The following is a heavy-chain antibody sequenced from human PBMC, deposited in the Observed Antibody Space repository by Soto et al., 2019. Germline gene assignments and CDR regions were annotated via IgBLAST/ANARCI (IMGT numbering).Heavy chain of an antibody. CDR3: GRGRSGQIVVFY. CDR2: IGPESGAT. CDR1: GYTFTGHY. Sequence: ASVKVSCKASGYTFTGHYIHWVRQAPEQGPEWMGEIGPESGATRYAHRFQGRVTMTRDMSITTVYMELNNLSPDDTAVYYCGRGRSGQIVVFYWGQGTPVTVSS. J-gene: IGHJ4*02. D-gene: IGHD1-26*01. V-gene: IGHV1-2*07.